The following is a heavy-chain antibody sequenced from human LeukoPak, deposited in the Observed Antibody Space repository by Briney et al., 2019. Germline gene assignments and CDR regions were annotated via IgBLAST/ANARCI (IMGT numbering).Heavy chain of an antibody. CDR2: IRYDGSNK. CDR1: GFTFSSYG. CDR3: AKASGGGYDSSGYYYHYFDY. D-gene: IGHD3-22*01. Sequence: GGSLRLSCAASGFTFSSYGMHWVRQAPGKGLEWVAFIRYDGSNKYYADYVKGRFTISRDNSKNTLYLQMNSLRAEDTAVYYCAKASGGGYDSSGYYYHYFDYWGQGTLVSVSS. J-gene: IGHJ4*02. V-gene: IGHV3-30*02.